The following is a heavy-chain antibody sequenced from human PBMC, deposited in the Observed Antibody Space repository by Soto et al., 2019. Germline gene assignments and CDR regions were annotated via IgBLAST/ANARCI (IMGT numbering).Heavy chain of an antibody. CDR2: IWYDGSNK. J-gene: IGHJ6*02. Sequence: GGSLRLSCAASGFTFSSYGMHWVRQAPGKGLEWVAVIWYDGSNKYYADSVKGRFTISRDNSKNTLYLQMNSLRAEDTAVYYCARGFPYSSPYGMDVWGQGTTVTVS. V-gene: IGHV3-33*01. CDR1: GFTFSSYG. D-gene: IGHD6-13*01. CDR3: ARGFPYSSPYGMDV.